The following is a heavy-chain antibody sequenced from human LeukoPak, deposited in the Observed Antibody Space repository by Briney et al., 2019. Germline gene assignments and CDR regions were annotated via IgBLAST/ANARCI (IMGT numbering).Heavy chain of an antibody. CDR3: ARDDGADGSGSYPISD. J-gene: IGHJ4*02. V-gene: IGHV3-30*04. CDR2: ISYDGSNK. D-gene: IGHD3-10*01. Sequence: GGSLRLSCAASGFTFSSYAMHWVRQAPGNGLEWVAVISYDGSNKYYADSVKGRFTISRDNSKNTLYLQMNSLRAEDTAVYYCARDDGADGSGSYPISDWGQGTLVTVSS. CDR1: GFTFSSYA.